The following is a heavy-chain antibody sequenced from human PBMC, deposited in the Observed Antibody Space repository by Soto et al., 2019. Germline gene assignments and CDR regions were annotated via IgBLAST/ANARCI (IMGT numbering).Heavy chain of an antibody. CDR3: ARGSRVKIPAATGRDYYYQGLDV. Sequence: QVQLQQWGAGLLKPSETLSLTCAVYGGSFRGYYWSWIRQPPGKGLEWIGEINHRGSANYNPSVKSRGTISVGTAKNPFSLKLNSVTAADTAMYYCARGSRVKIPAATGRDYYYQGLDVWAQGTAVTVSS. V-gene: IGHV4-34*01. CDR2: INHRGSA. J-gene: IGHJ6*02. CDR1: GGSFRGYY. D-gene: IGHD1-26*01.